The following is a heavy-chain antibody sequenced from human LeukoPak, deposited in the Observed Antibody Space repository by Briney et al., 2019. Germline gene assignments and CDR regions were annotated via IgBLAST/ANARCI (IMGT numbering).Heavy chain of an antibody. D-gene: IGHD3-10*01. CDR1: GYTFTSYY. Sequence: ASVKVSCKASGYTFTSYYMHWVRQAPGQGLEWMGIINPSGGSTSYAQKFQGRVTMTRDTSINTAYMELSSLRSEDTAVYYCARVGLRGSGTHHDWFDSWGQGTLITVSS. CDR2: INPSGGST. J-gene: IGHJ5*01. V-gene: IGHV1-46*01. CDR3: ARVGLRGSGTHHDWFDS.